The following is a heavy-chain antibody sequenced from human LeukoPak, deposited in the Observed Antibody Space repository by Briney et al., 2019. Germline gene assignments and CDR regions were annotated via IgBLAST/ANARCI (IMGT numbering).Heavy chain of an antibody. CDR1: GGSISSYY. D-gene: IGHD4-17*01. J-gene: IGHJ6*02. CDR2: IYYSGST. CDR3: AKPVTRSSDGMDV. Sequence: SETLSLTCTVSGGSISSYYWSWIRQPPGKGLEWIGYIYYSGSTNYNPSLKSRVTISVDTSKNQFSLKLTSVTAADTAVYYCAKPVTRSSDGMDVWGQGTTVTVSS. V-gene: IGHV4-59*08.